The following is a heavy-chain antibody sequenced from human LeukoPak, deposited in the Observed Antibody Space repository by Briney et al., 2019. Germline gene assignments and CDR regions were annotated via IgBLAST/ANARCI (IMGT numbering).Heavy chain of an antibody. D-gene: IGHD2-21*02. V-gene: IGHV1-69*13. CDR3: ARGWLAETTVVTPYNY. CDR1: GGTFSSTT. Sequence: SVKVSCKASGGTFSSTTINWVRQAPGQGLEWMGGITPIFRTPNYAQKFQGRVTITAVESMSTAFMELSSLRSEDTAVYYCARGWLAETTVVTPYNYWGQGTLVTVSS. J-gene: IGHJ4*02. CDR2: ITPIFRTP.